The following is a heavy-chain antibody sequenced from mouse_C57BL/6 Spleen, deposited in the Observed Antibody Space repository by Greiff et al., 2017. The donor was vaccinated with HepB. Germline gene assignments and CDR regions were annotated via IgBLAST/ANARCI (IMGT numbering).Heavy chain of an antibody. CDR1: GYSFTGYF. CDR2: INPYNGDT. CDR3: ARDGYYEGYYAMDY. J-gene: IGHJ4*01. D-gene: IGHD2-3*01. Sequence: VQLKQSGPELVKPGDSVKISCKASGYSFTGYFMNWVMQSHGKSLEWIGRINPYNGDTFYNQKFKGKATLTVDKSSSTAHMELRSLTSEDSAVYYCARDGYYEGYYAMDYWGQGTSVTVSS. V-gene: IGHV1-20*01.